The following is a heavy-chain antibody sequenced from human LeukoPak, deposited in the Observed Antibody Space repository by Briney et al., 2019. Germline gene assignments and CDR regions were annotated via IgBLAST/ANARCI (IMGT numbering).Heavy chain of an antibody. Sequence: PSQTLSLTCTVSGGSVSSGDYYWGWIRQPPGKGLEWIGDIHTSGSTNYNPSLKSRVTMSVDTSKNQFSLKLNSVTAADTAVYYCARLPARGWYLDYWGQGTLVTVSS. CDR1: GGSVSSGDYY. V-gene: IGHV4-61*09. CDR3: ARLPARGWYLDY. CDR2: IHTSGST. J-gene: IGHJ4*02. D-gene: IGHD6-19*01.